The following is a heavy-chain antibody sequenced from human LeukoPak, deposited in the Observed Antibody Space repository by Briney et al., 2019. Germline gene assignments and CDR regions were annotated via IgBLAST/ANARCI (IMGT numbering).Heavy chain of an antibody. V-gene: IGHV3-23*01. J-gene: IGHJ4*02. CDR3: ASLYNDYGDY. D-gene: IGHD5-24*01. CDR1: GFTFRNYG. CDR2: TIGSGDSK. Sequence: PGGSLRLSCAASGFTFRNYGMSWVRQAPRKGLEWVSGTIGSGDSKFYADPVKGRFTISRDNFRNTLYLHMNSLRVDDTAVYYCASLYNDYGDYWGQGALVTVSS.